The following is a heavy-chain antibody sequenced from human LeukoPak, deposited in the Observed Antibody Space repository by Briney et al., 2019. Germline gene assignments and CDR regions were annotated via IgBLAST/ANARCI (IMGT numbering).Heavy chain of an antibody. CDR1: GFTFSSYA. CDR2: ISYDGSNK. D-gene: IGHD2-15*01. CDR3: AREAGYCSGGSCYYFDY. V-gene: IGHV3-30-3*01. Sequence: PGGSLRLSCAASGFTFSSYAMHWVRQAPGKGLEWVAVISYDGSNKYYADSVKGRFTISRDNSKNTLYLQMNSLRAEDTAVYYCAREAGYCSGGSCYYFDYWGQGTLVTVSS. J-gene: IGHJ4*02.